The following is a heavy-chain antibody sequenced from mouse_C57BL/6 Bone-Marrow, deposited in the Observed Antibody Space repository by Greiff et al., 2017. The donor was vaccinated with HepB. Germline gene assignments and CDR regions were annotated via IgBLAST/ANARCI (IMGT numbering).Heavy chain of an antibody. CDR2: IYPRSGNT. Sequence: QVQLQQSGAELARPGASVKLSCKASGYTFTSYGISWVKQRTGQGLEWIGEIYPRSGNTYYNEKFKGKATLTADKSSSTAYMELRSLTSEDSAVYFCARDAYYGSSLAWFAYWGQGTLVTVSA. V-gene: IGHV1-81*01. J-gene: IGHJ3*01. CDR1: GYTFTSYG. D-gene: IGHD1-1*01. CDR3: ARDAYYGSSLAWFAY.